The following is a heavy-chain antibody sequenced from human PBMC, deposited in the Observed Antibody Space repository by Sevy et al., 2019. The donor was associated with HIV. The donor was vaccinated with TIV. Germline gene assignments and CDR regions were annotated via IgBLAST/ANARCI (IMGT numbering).Heavy chain of an antibody. V-gene: IGHV3-48*03. Sequence: EGSLRLSCAASGFTFSSNDMNWVRQAPGKEPEWVSYIRSSDSSIYYADSVKARFTISRDNAKNSLYLQMNSLRAEDTAVYYCESESREYRMDVWGKGTTVTVSS. D-gene: IGHD2-2*02. CDR2: IRSSDSSI. CDR1: GFTFSSND. CDR3: ESESREYRMDV. J-gene: IGHJ6*03.